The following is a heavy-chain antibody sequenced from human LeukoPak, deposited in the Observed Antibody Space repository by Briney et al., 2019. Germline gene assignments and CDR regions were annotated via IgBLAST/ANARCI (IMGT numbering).Heavy chain of an antibody. D-gene: IGHD3-3*01. Sequence: PGGSLRLSCAASGFTFSSYSMNWVRQAPGKGLEWVSYISSSSSTIYYADSVKGRFTISRDNAKNSLYLQVNSLRAEDTAVYYCARDRDQRRITIFGVARGYFDYWGQGTLVTVSS. J-gene: IGHJ4*02. CDR1: GFTFSSYS. V-gene: IGHV3-48*01. CDR3: ARDRDQRRITIFGVARGYFDY. CDR2: ISSSSSTI.